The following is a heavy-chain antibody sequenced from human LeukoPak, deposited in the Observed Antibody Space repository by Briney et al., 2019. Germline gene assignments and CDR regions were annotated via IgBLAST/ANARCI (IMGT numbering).Heavy chain of an antibody. D-gene: IGHD3-22*01. V-gene: IGHV3-53*01. J-gene: IGHJ4*02. CDR1: GXTVSSNY. CDR2: IYSGGST. CDR3: ARAFDSSGYYPDGFDY. Sequence: PGGSLRLSCAASGXTVSSNYMSWVRQAPGKGLEWVSVIYSGGSTYYADSVKGRFTISRDYSKNTVYLQMNSLRAEDTAVYYCARAFDSSGYYPDGFDYWGQGTLVTVSS.